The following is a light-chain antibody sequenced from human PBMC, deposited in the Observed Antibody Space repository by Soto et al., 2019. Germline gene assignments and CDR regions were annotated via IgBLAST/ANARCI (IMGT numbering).Light chain of an antibody. V-gene: IGKV3-20*01. CDR3: QQYGSTGS. CDR2: DAA. CDR1: QSVSNNY. J-gene: IGKJ1*01. Sequence: EIGLTQPPCTLSLSLGERATLSCRASQSVSNNYLAWYQQKPGQAPRLLIYDAANRATSIPDRCSGSGSGTDYTLTISRLEPEDFAVYYCQQYGSTGSFGQGTKVDI.